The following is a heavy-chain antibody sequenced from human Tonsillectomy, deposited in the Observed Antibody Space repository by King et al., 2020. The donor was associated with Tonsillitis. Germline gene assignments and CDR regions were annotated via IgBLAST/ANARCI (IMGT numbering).Heavy chain of an antibody. V-gene: IGHV3-11*05. D-gene: IGHD3-3*01. J-gene: IGHJ4*02. CDR3: ARDRGSRITIFGGYYFDF. CDR2: ISSSSSYT. Sequence: VQLVESGGGLVKPGGSLRISCAASGFTFSYYYVSWIRQAPGKGLEWGSYISSSSSYTNFTDSVKGRFTISRDNAKNSLYLQMNSLRAEDTAVYYCARDRGSRITIFGGYYFDFWGQGTLVTVSS. CDR1: GFTFSYYY.